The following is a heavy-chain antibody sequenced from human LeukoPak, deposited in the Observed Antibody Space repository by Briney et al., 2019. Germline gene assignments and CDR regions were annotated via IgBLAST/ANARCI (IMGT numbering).Heavy chain of an antibody. D-gene: IGHD2-2*01. Sequence: PSETLSLTCTVSGGSISSYYWSWIRQPPGKGLEWIGYIYYSGSTNYNPSLKSRVTISVDTSKNQFSLKLSSVTAADTAEYYCARAAARGYCSSTSCHGEIDYWGQGTLVTVSS. CDR2: IYYSGST. V-gene: IGHV4-59*01. CDR3: ARAAARGYCSSTSCHGEIDY. J-gene: IGHJ4*02. CDR1: GGSISSYY.